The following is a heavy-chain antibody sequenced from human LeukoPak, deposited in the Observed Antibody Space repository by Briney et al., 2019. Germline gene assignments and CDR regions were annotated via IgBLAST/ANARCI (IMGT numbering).Heavy chain of an antibody. V-gene: IGHV4-34*01. CDR3: ARGTVGATWVDY. CDR2: INHSGST. Sequence: SETLSLTCAVYGVSFSGYYWSWIRQPPGKGLEWIGEINHSGSTNYNPSLKSRVTISVDTSKNQFSLKLSSVTAADTAVYYCARGTVGATWVDYWGQGTLVTVSS. J-gene: IGHJ4*02. CDR1: GVSFSGYY. D-gene: IGHD1-26*01.